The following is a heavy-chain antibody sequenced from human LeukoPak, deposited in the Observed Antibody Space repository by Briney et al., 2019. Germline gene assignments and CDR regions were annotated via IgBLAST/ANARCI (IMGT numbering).Heavy chain of an antibody. CDR3: AREHPTRGYWYYDL. CDR2: ISTSGDI. V-gene: IGHV3-13*01. CDR1: GFTFSSHD. Sequence: GGSLRLSCVGSGFTFSSHDIHWVRQVTGKGLEWVSAISTSGDIHYSDSVKGRFTISREDAQNSLYLQMNSLRAGDTAVYFCAREHPTRGYWYYDLWGRGTLVTVSS. J-gene: IGHJ2*01.